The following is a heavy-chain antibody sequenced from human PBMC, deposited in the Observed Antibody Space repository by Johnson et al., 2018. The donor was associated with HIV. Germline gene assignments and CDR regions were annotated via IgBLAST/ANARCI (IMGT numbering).Heavy chain of an antibody. Sequence: QVQLVASGGGLVKPGGSLRLSCAASGFTFSDSYMSWIRQAPGKWLEWVSYIRSSGTPIYYADSVKGRFTISRDNAKNYLYRQMNRLRSEDTALYYCPRSTVALDIWGQGTMVTGSS. D-gene: IGHD4-17*01. CDR3: PRSTVALDI. V-gene: IGHV3-11*01. CDR2: IRSSGTPI. J-gene: IGHJ3*02. CDR1: GFTFSDSY.